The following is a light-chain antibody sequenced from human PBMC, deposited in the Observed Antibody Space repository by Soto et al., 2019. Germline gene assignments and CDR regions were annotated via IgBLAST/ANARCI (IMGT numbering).Light chain of an antibody. CDR1: QSVSSN. V-gene: IGKV3-15*01. Sequence: EIVMTQSPATLSVSPGERATLSCRASQSVSSNLAGYQQKPGQDPRLLIYDASTRATGIPARFSGSGSGTEFHLTISSLQSEDFAVYYCQQYTNWPPTFGQGTKLQIK. CDR2: DAS. J-gene: IGKJ2*01. CDR3: QQYTNWPPT.